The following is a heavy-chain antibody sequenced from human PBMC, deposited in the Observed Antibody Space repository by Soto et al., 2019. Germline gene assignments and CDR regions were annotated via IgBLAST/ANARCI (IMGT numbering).Heavy chain of an antibody. CDR2: IYSGGSFI. CDR1: GFTVSDNY. CDR3: VRRKEGIDI. J-gene: IGHJ3*02. V-gene: IGHV3-53*01. Sequence: GGSLRLSCAAAGFTVSDNYMSWVRQAPGRGLDWVSVIYSGGSFINYKDSVKGRFTISTDISTNTVYLQMNSLRAEDTAVYYCVRRKEGIDIWGQGTIVTVSS.